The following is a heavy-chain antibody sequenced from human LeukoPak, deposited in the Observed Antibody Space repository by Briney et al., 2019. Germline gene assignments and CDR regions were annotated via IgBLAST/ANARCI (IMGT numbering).Heavy chain of an antibody. Sequence: GASVKVPCKASGYTFTGYYMHWVRQAPGQGLEGMGWINPNSGGTNYAQKFQGRVTMTRDTSISTAYMELSRLRSDDTAVYYCAREQWLVPGNWFDPWGQGTLVTVSS. J-gene: IGHJ5*02. CDR3: AREQWLVPGNWFDP. CDR1: GYTFTGYY. CDR2: INPNSGGT. D-gene: IGHD6-19*01. V-gene: IGHV1-2*02.